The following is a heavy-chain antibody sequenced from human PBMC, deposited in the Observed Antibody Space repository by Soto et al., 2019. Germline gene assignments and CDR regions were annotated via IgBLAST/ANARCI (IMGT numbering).Heavy chain of an antibody. CDR2: IIPISATA. CDR1: GGTFSSYA. J-gene: IGHJ6*02. CDR3: ARSHGSSTSLEIYYYYYYGIDV. Sequence: QVQLVQSGAEVKKPGSSVKVSCKASGGTFSSYAISWVRQAPGQGLEWMGGIIPISATANYAQKLQGRVTITADESTRTVYMRLSSLRSEDTAVYLCARSHGSSTSLEIYYYYYYGIDVWGQGTMVTVSS. V-gene: IGHV1-69*01. D-gene: IGHD2-2*01.